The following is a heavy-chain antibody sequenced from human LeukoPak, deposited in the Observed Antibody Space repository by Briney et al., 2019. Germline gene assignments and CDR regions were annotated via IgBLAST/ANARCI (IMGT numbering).Heavy chain of an antibody. V-gene: IGHV4-39*01. CDR3: ARHPIVSTYDFWSGYSGDYYYYYYMDV. CDR2: IYYSGST. Sequence: PSETLSLTCTVSGGSISSSSYYWGWIRQPPGKGLEWIGSIYYSGSTYYNPSLKSRVTISVDTSKNQFSLKLSSVTAADTAVYYCARHPIVSTYDFWSGYSGDYYYYYYMDVWGKGTTVTVSS. J-gene: IGHJ6*03. D-gene: IGHD3-3*01. CDR1: GGSISSSSYY.